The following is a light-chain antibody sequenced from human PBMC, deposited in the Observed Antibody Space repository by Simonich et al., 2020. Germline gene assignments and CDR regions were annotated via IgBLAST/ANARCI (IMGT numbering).Light chain of an antibody. CDR3: YSTDSSGNHRV. CDR2: EDS. J-gene: IGLJ2*01. Sequence: SYELTQPPSVSVSPGQTARITCSGEALPKKYAYWYQQKPGQAPVLVIYEDSKRPSGVPGSFSGSSSGTMATLTISGAQVEDEADYYGYSTDSSGNHRVFGGGTKLTVL. CDR1: ALPKKY. V-gene: IGLV3-10*01.